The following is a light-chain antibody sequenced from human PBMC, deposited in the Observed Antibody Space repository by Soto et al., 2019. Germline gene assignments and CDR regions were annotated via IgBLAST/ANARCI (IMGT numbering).Light chain of an antibody. CDR1: QSVSSSY. Sequence: EIVLTQSPATLSLSPGERATLSRRAIQSVSSSYLAWYQQKPGQAPRLLIFGASSRATGIPSRFSGSGSGADFTLTISRVEPEGFAVYYCQQYGRSLPITFGQGTRLEI. V-gene: IGKV3-20*01. CDR3: QQYGRSLPIT. CDR2: GAS. J-gene: IGKJ5*01.